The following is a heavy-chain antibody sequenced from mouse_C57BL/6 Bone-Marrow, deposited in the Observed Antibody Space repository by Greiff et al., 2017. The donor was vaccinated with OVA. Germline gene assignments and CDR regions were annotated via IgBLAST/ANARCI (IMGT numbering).Heavy chain of an antibody. D-gene: IGHD1-1*01. Sequence: VQLQQPGAELVKPGASVKLSCKASGYTFTSYWMHWVKQRPGRGLEWIGRIAPNSGGTKYNEKFKSKATLTVDKPSSTAYMQLSSLTSEDSAVYYCARDYYGSIFAYWGQGTLVTVSA. CDR2: IAPNSGGT. V-gene: IGHV1-72*01. J-gene: IGHJ3*01. CDR3: ARDYYGSIFAY. CDR1: GYTFTSYW.